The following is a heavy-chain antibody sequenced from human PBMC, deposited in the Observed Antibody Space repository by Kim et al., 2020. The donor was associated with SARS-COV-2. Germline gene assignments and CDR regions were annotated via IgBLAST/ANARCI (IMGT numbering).Heavy chain of an antibody. J-gene: IGHJ6*01. CDR2: ISSSSSAI. CDR1: GFTFSTYS. V-gene: IGHV3-48*04. D-gene: IGHD3-9*01. Sequence: GGSLRLSCAASGFTFSTYSMNWVRQAPGKGLEWVSYISSSSSAIYYADSVKGRFTISRDNAKNSLYLQMNSLRAEATAVYYCATTLTGHYFDYYGMNVWG. CDR3: ATTLTGHYFDYYGMNV.